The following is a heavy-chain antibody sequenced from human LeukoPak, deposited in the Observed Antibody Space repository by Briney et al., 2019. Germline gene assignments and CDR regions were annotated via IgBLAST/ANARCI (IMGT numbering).Heavy chain of an antibody. CDR2: IRYDGSNK. V-gene: IGHV3-30*02. J-gene: IGHJ4*02. D-gene: IGHD2-2*01. Sequence: GGSLRLSCAASGFTFSSYGMHWVRQAPGKGLEWVAFIRYDGSNKYYADSVKGRFTISRDNSKNTLYLRMNRLRAEDTAVYYCAKPSYQLLAYYFDYWGQGTLVTVSS. CDR3: AKPSYQLLAYYFDY. CDR1: GFTFSSYG.